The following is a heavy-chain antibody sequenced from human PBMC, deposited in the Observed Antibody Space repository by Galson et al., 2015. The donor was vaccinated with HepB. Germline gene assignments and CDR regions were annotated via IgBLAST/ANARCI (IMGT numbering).Heavy chain of an antibody. V-gene: IGHV1-24*01. CDR2: FDPEDGET. CDR3: ATHCSGGSCYSDWYFDL. CDR1: GYTLTELS. D-gene: IGHD2-15*01. Sequence: SVKVSCKVSGYTLTELSMHWVRQAPGKGLEWMGGFDPEDGETIYAQKFQGRVTMTEDTSTDTAYMELSSLRSEDTAVYYCATHCSGGSCYSDWYFDLWGRGTLVTVSS. J-gene: IGHJ2*01.